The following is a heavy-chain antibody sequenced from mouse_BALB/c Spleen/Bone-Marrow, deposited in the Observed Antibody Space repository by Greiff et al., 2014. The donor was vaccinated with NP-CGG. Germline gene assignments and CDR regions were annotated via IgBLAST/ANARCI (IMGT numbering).Heavy chain of an antibody. Sequence: EVQLVESGGGIVQSGGSRKPSCAASGFTFSNFGIHWLRQAPEKGLEWVAYISSGSTSIYYADTVKGRFTVSRDNPKNTLFLQMASLRSEDSAVYYCARNWYYFDYWGQGTTLTVSS. CDR3: ARNWYYFDY. D-gene: IGHD4-1*01. J-gene: IGHJ2*01. CDR1: GFTFSNFG. CDR2: ISSGSTSI. V-gene: IGHV5-17*02.